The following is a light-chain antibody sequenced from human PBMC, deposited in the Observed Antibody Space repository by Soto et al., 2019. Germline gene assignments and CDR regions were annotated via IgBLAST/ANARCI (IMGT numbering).Light chain of an antibody. Sequence: EIVLTQSPGTLSLSPGERATLSCRASQPVTSAYFAWYQQKPGQAPRLLIYGASNRATGIPDRFSGRGSGTDFTLTISRLEPEDFAVYYCQQYGSSPPMYTFGQGTKLEIK. V-gene: IGKV3-20*01. CDR2: GAS. J-gene: IGKJ2*01. CDR3: QQYGSSPPMYT. CDR1: QPVTSAY.